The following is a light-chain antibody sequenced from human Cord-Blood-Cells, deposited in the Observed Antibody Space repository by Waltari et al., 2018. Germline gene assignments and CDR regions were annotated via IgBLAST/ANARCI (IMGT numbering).Light chain of an antibody. V-gene: IGKV3-20*01. CDR1: QSVSSSY. CDR3: QQYSSSTRT. J-gene: IGKJ1*01. Sequence: EIVLTQSPGTLSLSPGERATRSCSASQSVSSSYLAWYQQKPGQAPRLLIYGASSRGTGIPDRFSGSGSGTDFTLTISRLEPEDVAVYYCQQYSSSTRTFGQGTKVEIK. CDR2: GAS.